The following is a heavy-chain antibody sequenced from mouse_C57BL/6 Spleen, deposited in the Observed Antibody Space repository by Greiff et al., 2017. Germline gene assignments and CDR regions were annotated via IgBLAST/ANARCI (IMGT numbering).Heavy chain of an antibody. CDR2: ISYSGST. CDR3: ARGGYGSSYHAWFAY. J-gene: IGHJ3*01. V-gene: IGHV3-1*01. CDR1: GYSITSGYD. D-gene: IGHD1-1*01. Sequence: DVMLVESGPGMVKPSQSLSLTCTVTGYSITSGYDWHWIRHFPGNKLEWMGYISYSGSTNYNPSLKSRISITHDTSKNHFFLKLNSVTTEDTATYYCARGGYGSSYHAWFAYWGQGTLVTVSA.